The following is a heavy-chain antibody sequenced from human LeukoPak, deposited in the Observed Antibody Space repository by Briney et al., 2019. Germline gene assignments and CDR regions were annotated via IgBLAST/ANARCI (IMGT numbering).Heavy chain of an antibody. CDR1: GGSISSGGYY. J-gene: IGHJ3*02. CDR2: IYYSGST. D-gene: IGHD3-22*01. Sequence: PSETLSLTCTVSGGSISSGGYYWSWIRQHPGKGLEWIGYIYYSGSTYYNPSLKSRVTISVDTSKNQFSLKLSSVTAADTAVYYCARDGRSYYDSSGYPLAYAFDIWGQGTMVTVSS. CDR3: ARDGRSYYDSSGYPLAYAFDI. V-gene: IGHV4-31*03.